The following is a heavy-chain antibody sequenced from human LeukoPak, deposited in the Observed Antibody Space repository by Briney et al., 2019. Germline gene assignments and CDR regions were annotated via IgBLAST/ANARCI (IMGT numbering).Heavy chain of an antibody. CDR2: INPNSGGT. CDR1: GYTFTGYY. V-gene: IGHV1-2*02. D-gene: IGHD3-22*01. J-gene: IGHJ4*02. CDR3: ARLGGYYFDY. Sequence: ASVKVSCKASGYTFTGYYVHWVRQAPGQGLEWMGWINPNSGGTNYAQKFQGRVTMTRDTSISTAYLQWSSLKASDTAMYYCARLGGYYFDYWGQGTLVTVSS.